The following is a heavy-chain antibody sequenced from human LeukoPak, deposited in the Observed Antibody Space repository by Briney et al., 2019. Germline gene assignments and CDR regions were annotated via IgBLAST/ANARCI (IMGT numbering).Heavy chain of an antibody. D-gene: IGHD5-12*01. CDR3: ARDPGDIVATKIPNWFDP. CDR1: GFTFSSYS. CDR2: ISSSSSTI. V-gene: IGHV3-48*01. Sequence: PGGSLRLSCAASGFTFSSYSMNWVRQAPGKGLEWVSYISSSSSTIYYADSVKGRFTISRDNAKNSLYLQMNSLRAEDTAVYYCARDPGDIVATKIPNWFDPWGQGTLVTVSS. J-gene: IGHJ5*02.